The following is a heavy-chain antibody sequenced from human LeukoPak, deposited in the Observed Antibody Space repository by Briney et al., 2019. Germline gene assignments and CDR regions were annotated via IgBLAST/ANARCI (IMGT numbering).Heavy chain of an antibody. CDR3: ARAEDTSVRGVPYIFDY. CDR2: IYYSGST. J-gene: IGHJ4*02. CDR1: GGYISSYY. D-gene: IGHD3-10*01. Sequence: SETLHLTCSVAGGYISSYYWSWIRQPPGKGLEWIGYIYYSGSTNYNPPLKSRVTISVDTSKNQFSLKLSSVTAADTAVYYCARAEDTSVRGVPYIFDYWGQGTLVTVSS. V-gene: IGHV4-59*01.